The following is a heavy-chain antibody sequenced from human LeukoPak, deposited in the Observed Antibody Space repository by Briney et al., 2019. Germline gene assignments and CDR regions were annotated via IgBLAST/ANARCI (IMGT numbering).Heavy chain of an antibody. Sequence: XWVRQAXGQGLESMGSITAYNRNTNYAPKLQARLTMTTDTSTSTAYMELRSLRSDDTAVYYCARDNRGGSLDYWGQGTLVIVSS. CDR3: ARDNRGGSLDY. J-gene: IGHJ4*02. D-gene: IGHD3-16*01. V-gene: IGHV1-18*01. CDR2: ITAYNRNT.